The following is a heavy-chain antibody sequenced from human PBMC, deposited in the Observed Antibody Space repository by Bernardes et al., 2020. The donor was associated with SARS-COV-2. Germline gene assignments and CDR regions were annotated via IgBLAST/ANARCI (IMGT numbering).Heavy chain of an antibody. V-gene: IGHV3-7*03. CDR2: IRQDGRER. J-gene: IGHJ3*01. CDR3: ARDTSATCGLDV. Sequence: GGSLRLSCAASGFAISTYGMNWVRQAPGKGLEWVSNIRQDGRERHHVDSVRGRFTISRDNSKNSLYLQMDSLRAEDTAVYYCARDTSATCGLDVWGQGTMVTVSS. CDR1: GFAISTYG. D-gene: IGHD2-15*01.